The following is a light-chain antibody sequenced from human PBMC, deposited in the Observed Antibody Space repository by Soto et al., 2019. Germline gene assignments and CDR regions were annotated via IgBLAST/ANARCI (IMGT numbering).Light chain of an antibody. CDR2: RGT. CDR1: SSDVGAYDS. Sequence: SALTQPASVSGSPRQAISISCPGTSSDVGAYDSVSWYQQHTRKAPQVMTPRGTTRPSGVSTRFSGSVSGSTASLTVSGLQAEDEVEYFCCSSAPESAYVFGTGTKVTVL. CDR3: CSSAPESAYV. V-gene: IGLV2-23*01. J-gene: IGLJ1*01.